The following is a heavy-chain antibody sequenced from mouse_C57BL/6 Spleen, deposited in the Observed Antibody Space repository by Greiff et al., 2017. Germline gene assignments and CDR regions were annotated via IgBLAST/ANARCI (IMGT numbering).Heavy chain of an antibody. Sequence: QVQLQQSGAELVRPGTSVKLSCKASGYTFTSYWMHWVKQRPGQGLEWIGGIDPSDSYTNYNQKFKGKATLTVDTSSSTAYMQLSSLTSEDSAVYYCGRGWCGSGRACFGCRGQGTLVTVS. CDR1: GYTFTSYW. J-gene: IGHJ3*01. V-gene: IGHV1-59*01. D-gene: IGHD1-1*01. CDR2: IDPSDSYT. CDR3: GRGWCGSGRACFGC.